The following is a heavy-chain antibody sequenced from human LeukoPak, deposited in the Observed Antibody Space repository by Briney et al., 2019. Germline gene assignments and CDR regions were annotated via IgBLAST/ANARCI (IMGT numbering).Heavy chain of an antibody. CDR1: GFTFSSYD. D-gene: IGHD1-26*01. Sequence: GGSLRLSCAASGFTFSSYDMHWVRQATGKGLEWVSAIGTAGDTYYPGSVKGRFTISRENAKNSLYLQMNSLRAGDTAVYYCARVISYGATDPDDPLDIWGQGTMVTVYS. CDR2: IGTAGDT. CDR3: ARVISYGATDPDDPLDI. J-gene: IGHJ3*02. V-gene: IGHV3-13*01.